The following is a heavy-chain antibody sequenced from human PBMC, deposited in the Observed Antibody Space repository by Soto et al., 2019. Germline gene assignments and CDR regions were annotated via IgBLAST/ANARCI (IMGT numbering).Heavy chain of an antibody. CDR2: IYYSGST. D-gene: IGHD6-13*01. CDR1: GGSISSGGYY. V-gene: IGHV4-31*03. CDR3: ARGYRQTGNSSSWVCDY. Sequence: QVQLQESGPGLVKPSQTLSLTCTVSGGSISSGGYYWNWIRQHPGKGLEWIGYIYYSGSTYYNPSLRSRVTIPADPSKNQFTLKLSSVTAAHTAVYFCARGYRQTGNSSSWVCDYWGQGTLVNVSS. J-gene: IGHJ4*02.